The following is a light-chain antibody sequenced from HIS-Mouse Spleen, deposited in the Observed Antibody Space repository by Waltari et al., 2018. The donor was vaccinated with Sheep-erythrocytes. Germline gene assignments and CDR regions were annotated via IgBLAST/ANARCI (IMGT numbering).Light chain of an antibody. J-gene: IGLJ1*01. Sequence: QSALTQPRSVSGSPGQSVTISCTGSSSDVGCYNYVSWYQQHPGKAPKLMIDDVSKRPSGVPDRFSGSKSGNTASLNISGLQAEDEADYYCCSYAGSYNHVFATGTKVTVL. V-gene: IGLV2-11*01. CDR2: DVS. CDR3: CSYAGSYNHV. CDR1: SSDVGCYNY.